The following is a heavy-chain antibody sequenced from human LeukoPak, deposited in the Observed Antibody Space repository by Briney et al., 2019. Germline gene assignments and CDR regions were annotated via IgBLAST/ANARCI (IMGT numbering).Heavy chain of an antibody. CDR3: ATSMVRGVPRGLDAFDI. J-gene: IGHJ3*02. CDR1: GYTLTELS. V-gene: IGHV1-24*01. D-gene: IGHD3-10*01. Sequence: ASVKVSCKVSGYTLTELSMHWVRQAPGKGLEWMGGFDPEDGETIYAQKFQGRVTMTEDTSTDTAYMELSSLRSEDTAVYYCATSMVRGVPRGLDAFDIWGQGTMVTVSS. CDR2: FDPEDGET.